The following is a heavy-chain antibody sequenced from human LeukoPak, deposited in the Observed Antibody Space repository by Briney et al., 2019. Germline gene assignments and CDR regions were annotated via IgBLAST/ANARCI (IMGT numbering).Heavy chain of an antibody. CDR1: GGTFSSYA. J-gene: IGHJ4*02. V-gene: IGHV1-69*06. CDR3: ARGRSIAAADFDY. Sequence: ASVKVSCKASGGTFSSYAISWVRQAPGQGLEWMGGIIPIFGTANYAQKFQGRVTITADKSTSTAYMELSSLRSEDTAVYYRARGRSIAAADFDYWGQGTLVTVSS. CDR2: IIPIFGTA. D-gene: IGHD6-13*01.